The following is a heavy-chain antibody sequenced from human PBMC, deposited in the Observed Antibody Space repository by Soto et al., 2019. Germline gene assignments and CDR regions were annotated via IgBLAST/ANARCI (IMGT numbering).Heavy chain of an antibody. D-gene: IGHD4-17*01. V-gene: IGHV4-34*01. Sequence: QVQLQQWGAGLLKPSETLSLTCAVYGGSFSGYYWSWIRQPPGKGLEWLGEINHSGSTNYNPSLKSRVTISVDTSKNQFSLKLSFVTAADTAVYYCAPSFYGGYSYYWGQGTLVTVSS. CDR1: GGSFSGYY. J-gene: IGHJ4*02. CDR2: INHSGST. CDR3: APSFYGGYSYY.